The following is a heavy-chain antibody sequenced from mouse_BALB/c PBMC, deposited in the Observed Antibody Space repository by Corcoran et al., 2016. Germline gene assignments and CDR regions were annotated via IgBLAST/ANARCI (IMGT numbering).Heavy chain of an antibody. Sequence: LVQTGDSLTISCKASGYSFTGYYMHWVKQSHGKSLGWIGYISCYNGATSYNQKFKGKATFTVDTSSSTAYMQFNSLTSEDSAVYYCARYDYGSSRGFAYWGQGTLVTVAA. CDR1: GYSFTGYY. CDR3: ARYDYGSSRGFAY. V-gene: IGHV1S34*01. J-gene: IGHJ3*01. D-gene: IGHD1-1*01. CDR2: ISCYNGAT.